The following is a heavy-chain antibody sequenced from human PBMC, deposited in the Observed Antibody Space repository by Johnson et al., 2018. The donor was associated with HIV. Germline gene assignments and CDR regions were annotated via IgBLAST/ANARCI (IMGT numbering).Heavy chain of an antibody. D-gene: IGHD3-22*01. CDR1: GFKFDDYA. CDR2: ISWNSGSI. V-gene: IGHV3-9*01. Sequence: QLVESGGGLAEPGRSLRLSCEASGFKFDDYAMHWVRQFPGKGLEWVSGISWNSGSIDYADSVKGRFTISRDDSKNTLYLQMNSLRAEDTAVYYCARDFKPTYYYDRVVVLGRSEAFDIWGQGTMVTVSS. CDR3: ARDFKPTYYYDRVVVLGRSEAFDI. J-gene: IGHJ3*02.